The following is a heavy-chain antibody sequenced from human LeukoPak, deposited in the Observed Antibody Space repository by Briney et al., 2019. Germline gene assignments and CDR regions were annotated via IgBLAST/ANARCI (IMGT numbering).Heavy chain of an antibody. J-gene: IGHJ6*03. V-gene: IGHV1-69*13. CDR1: GGTFSSYA. CDR2: IIPIFGTA. Sequence: GASVKVSCKASGGTFSSYAISWVRQAPGQGLEWMGGIIPIFGTANYARKFQGRVTITADESTSTAYMELSSLRSEDTAVYYCARAYYDSSGYSYHYYYMNVWGKGTTVTISS. D-gene: IGHD3-22*01. CDR3: ARAYYDSSGYSYHYYYMNV.